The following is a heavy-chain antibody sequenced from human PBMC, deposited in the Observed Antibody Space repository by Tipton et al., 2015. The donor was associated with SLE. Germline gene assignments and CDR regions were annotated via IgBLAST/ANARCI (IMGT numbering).Heavy chain of an antibody. CDR2: IYYSGST. J-gene: IGHJ5*02. Sequence: TLSLTCTVSGGSISSHYWSWIRQPPGKGLEWIGYIYYSGSTNYNPSLKSRVTISVDTSKNQFSLKLSSVTAADTAVYYCARHNGYDYIWGSYRNEGWFDPWGQGTLVTVSS. CDR3: ARHNGYDYIWGSYRNEGWFDP. D-gene: IGHD3-16*02. V-gene: IGHV4-59*08. CDR1: GGSISSHY.